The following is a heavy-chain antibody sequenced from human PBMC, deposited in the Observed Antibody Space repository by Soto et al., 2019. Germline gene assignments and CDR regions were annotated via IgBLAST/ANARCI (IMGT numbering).Heavy chain of an antibody. CDR2: IIPIFGTA. V-gene: IGHV1-69*06. CDR1: GGTFSSYA. CDR3: ARGVGYDFWSGYYSGGYFDY. J-gene: IGHJ4*02. Sequence: QLVQSGPEVKKPGTSVKVSCKASGGTFSSYAISWVRQAPGQGLEWMGGIIPIFGTANYAQKFQGRVTITADKSTSTAYMELSSLRSEDTAVYYCARGVGYDFWSGYYSGGYFDYWGQGTLVTVSS. D-gene: IGHD3-3*01.